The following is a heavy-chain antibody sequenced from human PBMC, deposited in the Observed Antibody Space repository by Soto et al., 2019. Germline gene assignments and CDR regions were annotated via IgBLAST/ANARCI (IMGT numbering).Heavy chain of an antibody. Sequence: QLQLQESGPGLVKPSETLSLTCTVSGGSISSSIYYWAWIRQPPGKWLEWIGSINYSGSTYYNPSLKSRVIISVDTSKNQFSLKLSSVTAADTAVYYCARQEYGDDGEVGYFQHWGQGTLVTVSS. CDR1: GGSISSSIYY. J-gene: IGHJ1*01. V-gene: IGHV4-39*01. CDR3: ARQEYGDDGEVGYFQH. D-gene: IGHD4-17*01. CDR2: INYSGST.